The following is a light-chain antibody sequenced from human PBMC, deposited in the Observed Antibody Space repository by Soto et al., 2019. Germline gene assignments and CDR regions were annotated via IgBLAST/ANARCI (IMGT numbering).Light chain of an antibody. CDR2: DVS. CDR3: SSYTSSSIPYV. CDR1: SSDVGGYNY. Sequence: QSVLTQSASVSGSPGQSITISCTGTSSDVGGYNYVSWYQQHPGKAPKLMIYDVSNRPSGVSNRFSGSKSGNTASLTISGLQAEDEADYYCSSYTSSSIPYVFGTGTKVTVL. J-gene: IGLJ1*01. V-gene: IGLV2-14*01.